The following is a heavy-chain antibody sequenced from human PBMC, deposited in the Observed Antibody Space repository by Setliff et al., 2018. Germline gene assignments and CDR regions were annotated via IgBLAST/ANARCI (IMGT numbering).Heavy chain of an antibody. CDR2: INAGNGNT. D-gene: IGHD4-17*01. Sequence: ASVKVSCKASGGTFSSYAISWVRQAPGQGLEWMGWINAGNGNTKYSQKFQGRVTITRDTSASTAYMELSSLRSEDTAVYYCARGDYGDYGEGEAAYWGQGTLVTVSS. CDR1: GGTFSSYA. J-gene: IGHJ4*02. CDR3: ARGDYGDYGEGEAAY. V-gene: IGHV1-3*01.